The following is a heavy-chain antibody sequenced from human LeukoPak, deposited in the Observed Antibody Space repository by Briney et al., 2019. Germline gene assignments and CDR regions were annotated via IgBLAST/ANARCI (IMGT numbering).Heavy chain of an antibody. CDR3: ARATIFGAVGYYYYMDV. CDR2: INWNGGST. D-gene: IGHD3-3*01. Sequence: GGPLRLSCAASGFTFDDYGMSWVRQAPGKGLEWVSGINWNGGSTGYADSVKGRFTIYRDNAKNSLYLQMNSLRAEDTALYYCARATIFGAVGYYYYMDVWGKGTTVTVSS. V-gene: IGHV3-20*04. CDR1: GFTFDDYG. J-gene: IGHJ6*03.